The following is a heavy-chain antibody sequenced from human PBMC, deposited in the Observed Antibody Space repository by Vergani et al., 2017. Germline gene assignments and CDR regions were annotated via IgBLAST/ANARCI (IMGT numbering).Heavy chain of an antibody. V-gene: IGHV4-31*11. CDR1: GGSISSGGYS. J-gene: IGHJ6*03. CDR2: IYYSGTT. Sequence: QAQLQQWGAGLLKPSETLSLTCAVSGGSISSGGYSWSWIRQPPGKGLEWIGYIYYSGTTYYNPSLESRLTISLDTSENHLSLKLTSVTAADTAVYYCARQKDYYMDVWGKGATVTVS. CDR3: ARQKDYYMDV.